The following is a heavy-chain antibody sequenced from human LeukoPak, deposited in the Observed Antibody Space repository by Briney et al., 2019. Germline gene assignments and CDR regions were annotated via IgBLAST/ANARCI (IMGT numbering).Heavy chain of an antibody. CDR3: AVPPTFSGSYFDY. CDR1: GGTFSSYA. D-gene: IGHD1-26*01. J-gene: IGHJ4*02. V-gene: IGHV1-69*01. Sequence: SVKVSCKASGGTFSSYAISWVRQAPGQGLEWMGGIIPIFGTANYAQKLQGRVTITADESTSTAYMELSSLRSEDTAVYYCAVPPTFSGSYFDYWGQGTLVTVSS. CDR2: IIPIFGTA.